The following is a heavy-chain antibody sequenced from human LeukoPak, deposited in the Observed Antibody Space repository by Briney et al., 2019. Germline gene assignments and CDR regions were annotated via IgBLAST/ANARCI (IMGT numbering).Heavy chain of an antibody. CDR3: ARGSSLRDADAFDI. J-gene: IGHJ3*02. CDR2: INHSGST. Sequence: SETLSLTCAVYGGSFSGYYWSWIRQPPGKGLEWIGKINHSGSTNYNPSLKSRVTISVDTSKNQFSLKPSSVTAADTAVYYCARGSSLRDADAFDIWGQGTMVTVSS. CDR1: GGSFSGYY. V-gene: IGHV4-34*01. D-gene: IGHD4-17*01.